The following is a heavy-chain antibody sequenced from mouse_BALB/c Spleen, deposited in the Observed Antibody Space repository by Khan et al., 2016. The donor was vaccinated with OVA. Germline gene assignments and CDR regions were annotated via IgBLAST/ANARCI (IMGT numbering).Heavy chain of an antibody. D-gene: IGHD2-4*01. CDR3: ARKDYYDYDPFPY. Sequence: EVQLVESGPGLVKPSQSLSLTCTVTGYSITSEYTWNWIRQFPGNKLEWMGFISYSGNTRYNPSLKSRISITRATSKNQFFLQLNSVTSEYTATYYCARKDYYDYDPFPYWGQGTLVTVSA. CDR1: GYSITSEYT. CDR2: ISYSGNT. V-gene: IGHV3-2*02. J-gene: IGHJ3*01.